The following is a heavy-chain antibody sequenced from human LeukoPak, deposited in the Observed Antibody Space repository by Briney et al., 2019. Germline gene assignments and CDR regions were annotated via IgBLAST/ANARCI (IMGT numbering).Heavy chain of an antibody. CDR2: IIPILGIA. CDR3: ATALVPAAIDAFDI. J-gene: IGHJ3*02. D-gene: IGHD2-2*02. CDR1: GGTFSSYT. Sequence: ASVKVSCKASGGTFSSYTISWVRQAPGQGLEWMGRIIPILGIANYAQKFQGRVTMTEDTSTDTAYMELSSLTSEDTAVYYCATALVPAAIDAFDIWGQGTMVTVSS. V-gene: IGHV1-69*02.